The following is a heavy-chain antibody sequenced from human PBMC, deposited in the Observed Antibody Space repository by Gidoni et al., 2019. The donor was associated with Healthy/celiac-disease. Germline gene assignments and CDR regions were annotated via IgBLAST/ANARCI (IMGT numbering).Heavy chain of an antibody. D-gene: IGHD2-2*01. CDR2: ISYDGSNK. Sequence: VQLVVSGGGVVQPGRSLRLSCAASGFPFRSYAMHWVRQAPGKGLEWVAVISYDGSNKYYADSVKGRFTISRDNSKNTLYLQMNSLRAEDTAVYYCARDIVVVPAAGYYYYYGMDVWGQGTTVTVSS. CDR3: ARDIVVVPAAGYYYYYGMDV. CDR1: GFPFRSYA. V-gene: IGHV3-30*04. J-gene: IGHJ6*02.